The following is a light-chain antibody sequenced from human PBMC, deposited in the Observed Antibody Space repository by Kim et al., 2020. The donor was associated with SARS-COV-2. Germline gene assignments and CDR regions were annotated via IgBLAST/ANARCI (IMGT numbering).Light chain of an antibody. J-gene: IGKJ2*01. Sequence: DIVMTQSPDSLTVSLGERATFNCKSSQSVLYTSNNKHHLAWYQQKPGQTPKVLIHWASTRKSGVPDRFSGSGSGTNFSLTISSLQAEDVAAYYCQQYYSAPYTFGQGTKLEI. CDR3: QQYYSAPYT. CDR1: QSVLYTSNNKHH. CDR2: WAS. V-gene: IGKV4-1*01.